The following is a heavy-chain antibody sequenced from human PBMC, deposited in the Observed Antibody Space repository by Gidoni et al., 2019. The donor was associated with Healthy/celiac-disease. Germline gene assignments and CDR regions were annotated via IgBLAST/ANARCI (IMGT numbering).Heavy chain of an antibody. CDR1: GGSFSGYY. J-gene: IGHJ5*02. Sequence: QVQLQQWGAGLLKPSETLSLTCAVYGGSFSGYYWSWIRQPPGKGLEWIGEINQSGSTNYNPSLKSRVTISVDTSKNQFSLKLSSVTAADTAVYYCARGGGQQLPPGTWFDPWGQGTLVTVSS. V-gene: IGHV4-34*01. CDR2: INQSGST. CDR3: ARGGGQQLPPGTWFDP. D-gene: IGHD6-13*01.